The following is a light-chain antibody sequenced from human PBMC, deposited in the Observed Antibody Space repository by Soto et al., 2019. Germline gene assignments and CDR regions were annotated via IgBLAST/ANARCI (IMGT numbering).Light chain of an antibody. Sequence: IVLTQSPDTLSLSPGQRATLSCRASQNIGRNLAWYQQKPGQAPRLLIFRASTRAPGIPARFTGGGSGAEFTLTHSSLEPEDFVVYYCQQYGSSPPRLGQGTRLEIK. V-gene: IGKV3-20*01. J-gene: IGKJ5*01. CDR1: QNIGRN. CDR3: QQYGSSPPR. CDR2: RAS.